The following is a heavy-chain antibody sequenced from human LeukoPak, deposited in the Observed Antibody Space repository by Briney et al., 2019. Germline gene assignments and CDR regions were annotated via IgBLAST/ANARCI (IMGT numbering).Heavy chain of an antibody. CDR3: AKAHPYYSIHYYYYGMDV. CDR1: GFTFSSYA. J-gene: IGHJ6*02. CDR2: ISGSGGST. Sequence: GGSLRLSCAASGFTFSSYAMSWVRQAPGKGLEWVSAISGSGGSTYYADSVKGRFTISRDNSKNTLYLQMNSLRAEDTAVYYCAKAHPYYSIHYYYYGMDVWGQGTTVTVSS. V-gene: IGHV3-23*01. D-gene: IGHD3-22*01.